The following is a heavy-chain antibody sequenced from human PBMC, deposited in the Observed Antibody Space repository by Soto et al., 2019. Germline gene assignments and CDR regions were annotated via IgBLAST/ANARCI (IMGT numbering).Heavy chain of an antibody. V-gene: IGHV1-3*01. CDR2: INAGNGNT. J-gene: IGHJ4*02. CDR1: GYTFTAYA. CDR3: ARAVAVPADFDY. Sequence: GASVKVSCKASGYTFTAYAMHWVRQAPGQRPEWMGWINAGNGNTKYSQKFQGRVTITRDTSASTAYMELSSLRSEDTAVYYCARAVAVPADFDYWGQGTLVTVSS. D-gene: IGHD6-19*01.